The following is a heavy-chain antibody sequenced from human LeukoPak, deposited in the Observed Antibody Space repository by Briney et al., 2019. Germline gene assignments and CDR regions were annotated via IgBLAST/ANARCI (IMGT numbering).Heavy chain of an antibody. Sequence: KSSQTLSLTCTVSGSSISDYYWNWIRQPPGKGLEWIGRLYYSGSTNYNPSLKSRVTISVDTSKNQFSLKLSSVTAADTAVYYCARDLSSLTGAFDIWGQGTMVTVSS. CDR2: LYYSGST. CDR1: GSSISDYY. J-gene: IGHJ3*02. V-gene: IGHV4-59*01. D-gene: IGHD3-16*02. CDR3: ARDLSSLTGAFDI.